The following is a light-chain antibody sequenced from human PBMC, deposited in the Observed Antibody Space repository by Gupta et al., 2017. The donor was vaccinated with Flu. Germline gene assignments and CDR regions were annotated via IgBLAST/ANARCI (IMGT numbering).Light chain of an antibody. CDR2: GAS. V-gene: IGKV3-20*01. CDR3: QHYGTAPYT. Sequence: EIVLTQSPGTLSVSPGERVTLSCRASQSLSRNYLAWYQQKPGQAPRLVIYGASSSATGIPDRFSGSGSVTDFTLIISRLEPEDFAMYYCQHYGTAPYTFGQGTKLEIK. J-gene: IGKJ2*01. CDR1: QSLSRNY.